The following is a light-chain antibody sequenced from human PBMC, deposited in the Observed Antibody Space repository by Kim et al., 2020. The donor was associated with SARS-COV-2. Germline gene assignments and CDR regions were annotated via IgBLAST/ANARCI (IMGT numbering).Light chain of an antibody. V-gene: IGLV1-44*01. J-gene: IGLJ3*02. CDR1: STDVGGYH. Sequence: GQRVTISCSGSSTDVGGYHVSSCQQLPGAAANLLMNYEVQRRSGVPYRFSGCKTGGSASLDTVGLQSVDEGDYYCATWDESLNGRVFGGGTKLTVL. CDR2: YEV. CDR3: ATWDESLNGRV.